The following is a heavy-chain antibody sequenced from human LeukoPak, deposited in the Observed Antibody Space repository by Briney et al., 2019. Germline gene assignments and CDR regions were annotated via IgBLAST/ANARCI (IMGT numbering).Heavy chain of an antibody. CDR1: GVSFSGYY. D-gene: IGHD3-10*01. J-gene: IGHJ5*02. V-gene: IGHV4-34*01. CDR2: INQSGST. CDR3: ARVVLLFVRGGHNWFDP. Sequence: SETLSLTCAVYGVSFSGYYGIWIRQPPGKGREGIGEINQSGSTNSNPALKSRVTISVDTSKTQLSLQPSSVTAADTAVYYCARVVLLFVRGGHNWFDPWGRGTLVTVSS.